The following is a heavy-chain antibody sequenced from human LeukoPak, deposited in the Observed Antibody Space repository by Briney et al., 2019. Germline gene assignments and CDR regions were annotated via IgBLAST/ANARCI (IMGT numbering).Heavy chain of an antibody. CDR3: AKLGGGPKGVDY. D-gene: IGHD3-16*01. J-gene: IGHJ4*02. Sequence: SETLSLTCTVSGGSISSYYWSWIRQPPGKGLEWIGYIYYSGSTNYNPSLKSRVTISVDTSKNQFSLKLSSVTAADTAVYYCAKLGGGPKGVDYWGQGTLVTVSS. CDR2: IYYSGST. CDR1: GGSISSYY. V-gene: IGHV4-59*01.